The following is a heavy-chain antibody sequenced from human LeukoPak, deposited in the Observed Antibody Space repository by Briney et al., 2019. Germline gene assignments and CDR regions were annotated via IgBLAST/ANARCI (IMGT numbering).Heavy chain of an antibody. CDR1: GFTFSSYC. D-gene: IGHD6-19*01. Sequence: GGSLRLSCAASGFTFSSYCMSWVRQAPGKGLEWVSNINHGGGEKYYVDSVKGRFTISRDNTKNSLYLQMNSLRAEDTAVYYCGGSSSGADYWGQGTLVTVSS. CDR3: GGSSSGADY. J-gene: IGHJ4*02. V-gene: IGHV3-7*01. CDR2: INHGGGEK.